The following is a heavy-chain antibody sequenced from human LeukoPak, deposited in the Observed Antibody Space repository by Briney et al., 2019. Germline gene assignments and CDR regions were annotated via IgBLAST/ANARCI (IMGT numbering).Heavy chain of an antibody. J-gene: IGHJ4*02. CDR3: ARVPTGAQTRVGATGGYFDY. Sequence: GGSLRLSCAASGFTLSSYRMNWVRQAPGKGLEWVSAISGSSTYINYADSVKGRFTISRDNAKNSLYLQMNSLRAEDTALYYCARVPTGAQTRVGATGGYFDYWGQGTLVTVSS. CDR2: ISGSSTYI. CDR1: GFTLSSYR. V-gene: IGHV3-21*04. D-gene: IGHD1-26*01.